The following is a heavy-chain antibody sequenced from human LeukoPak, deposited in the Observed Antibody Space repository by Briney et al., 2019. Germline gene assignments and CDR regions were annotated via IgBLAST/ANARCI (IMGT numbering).Heavy chain of an antibody. CDR2: ISYDGSNK. CDR1: GFTFSSYA. J-gene: IGHJ4*02. Sequence: PGGSLRLSCAASGFTFSSYAMHWVRQAPGKGLEWVAVISYDGSNKYYADSVKGRFTISRDNSKNTLYLQMNSLRAEDTAVYYCARPQVDTLGGFDYWGQGTLVTVSS. D-gene: IGHD5-18*01. V-gene: IGHV3-30-3*01. CDR3: ARPQVDTLGGFDY.